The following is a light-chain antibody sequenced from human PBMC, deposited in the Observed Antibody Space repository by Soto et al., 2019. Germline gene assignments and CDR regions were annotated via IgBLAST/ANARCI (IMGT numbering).Light chain of an antibody. CDR2: GDY. CDR1: SSNIGAGFG. CDR3: QSYDTGLSGSV. J-gene: IGLJ3*02. Sequence: QSVLTQPPSVSGAPGQRVSISCTGSSSNIGAGFGVHWYQQLPGTAPKLLIYGDYNRPSGVPDRFSGSKSGTSASLAITGLQAEDDADYYCQSYDTGLSGSVFGGGTQLTVL. V-gene: IGLV1-40*01.